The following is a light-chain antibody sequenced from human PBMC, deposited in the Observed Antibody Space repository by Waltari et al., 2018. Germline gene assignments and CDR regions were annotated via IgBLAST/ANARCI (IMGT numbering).Light chain of an antibody. CDR1: NVIGVN. V-gene: IGKV3-15*01. CDR2: GPF. J-gene: IGKJ5*01. CDR3: QQYNRWPPIT. Sequence: EVVMTQSPATLSVSPGERATLSCRASNVIGVNSAWYQQKPGQAPRLLIYGPFTRATGIPARSTGSRSWTEFTLTINSLQSEDSAVYYCQQYNRWPPITFGQGTRLEIK.